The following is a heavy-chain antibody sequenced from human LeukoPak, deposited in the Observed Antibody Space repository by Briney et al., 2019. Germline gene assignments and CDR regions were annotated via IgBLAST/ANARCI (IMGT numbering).Heavy chain of an antibody. CDR3: AKDGTYCSSTSCPGAYYYYYGMDV. D-gene: IGHD2-2*01. CDR2: ISGGGGGT. J-gene: IGHJ6*02. Sequence: GGSLRLSCAASGFTVSSYAMSWVRQAPGKGLEWVSAISGGGGGTYYADSVKGRFTISRDNSKNTLYLQMNSLRAEDTAVYYCAKDGTYCSSTSCPGAYYYYYGMDVWGQGTTVTVSS. V-gene: IGHV3-23*01. CDR1: GFTVSSYA.